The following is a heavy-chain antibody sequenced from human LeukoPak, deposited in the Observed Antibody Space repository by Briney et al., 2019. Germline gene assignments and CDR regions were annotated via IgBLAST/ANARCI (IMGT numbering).Heavy chain of an antibody. J-gene: IGHJ4*02. Sequence: GGSLRLSCAASGFTFSSYSMNWVRQAPGKGLEWVSSISSSSSYIYYADSVKGRFTISRDNAKNSLYLQMNSLRAEDTAVYYCARAPMGRRGQLGLDYWGQGTLVTVSS. D-gene: IGHD6-6*01. CDR3: ARAPMGRRGQLGLDY. V-gene: IGHV3-21*01. CDR2: ISSSSSYI. CDR1: GFTFSSYS.